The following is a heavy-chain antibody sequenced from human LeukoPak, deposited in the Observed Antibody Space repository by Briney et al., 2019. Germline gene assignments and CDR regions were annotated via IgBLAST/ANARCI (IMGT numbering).Heavy chain of an antibody. D-gene: IGHD3-22*01. CDR3: SRHTHDNIGGRWSDP. CDR2: IRNKVNSYIT. V-gene: IGHV3-72*01. J-gene: IGHJ5*02. Sequence: GGSLRLSCAASGFTFSDHYMEWVRQAPGKGLEWVGRIRNKVNSYITDYAAFVEGRFTISRDDSKNTLYLQMNSLKIEDTAVYYCSRHTHDNIGGRWSDPWGQGTLVTVSS. CDR1: GFTFSDHY.